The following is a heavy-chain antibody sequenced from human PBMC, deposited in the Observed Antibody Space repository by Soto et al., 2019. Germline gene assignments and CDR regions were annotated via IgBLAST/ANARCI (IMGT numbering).Heavy chain of an antibody. CDR3: VKELTATVNCDY. CDR1: GFTFSSYD. CDR2: ISGSGGST. J-gene: IGHJ4*02. D-gene: IGHD4-17*01. Sequence: EVQFLESGGGLVQPGGSLRLSCAVSGFTFSSYDMNWVRQAPGKGLEWVSGISGSGGSTNYADSVKGRFTISRDNSKNTLYLQMNSLIAEDTAVYYCVKELTATVNCDYWGQGTLVTVSS. V-gene: IGHV3-23*01.